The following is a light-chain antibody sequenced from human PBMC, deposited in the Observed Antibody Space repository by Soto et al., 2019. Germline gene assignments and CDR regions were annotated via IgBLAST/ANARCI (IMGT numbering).Light chain of an antibody. Sequence: QSALTQPPSASGSPGQSVTISCTGTSSDVGGYNYVSWYQQHPGKAPKLMIYEVSKRPSGVPDRFSGSKSGNTASLTVSGLQAEDEADYYCSSYAGSNNWNFGTGTKLTV. CDR1: SSDVGGYNY. J-gene: IGLJ1*01. V-gene: IGLV2-8*01. CDR2: EVS. CDR3: SSYAGSNNWN.